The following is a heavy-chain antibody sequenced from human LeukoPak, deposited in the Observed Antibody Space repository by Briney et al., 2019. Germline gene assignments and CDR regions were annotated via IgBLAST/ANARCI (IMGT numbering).Heavy chain of an antibody. J-gene: IGHJ4*02. CDR1: GFTFSSYA. D-gene: IGHD2-21*01. V-gene: IGHV3-23*01. CDR3: FLNLHY. CDR2: ICMRGGST. Sequence: GGSLRLSCAASGFTFSSYAMSWVRQAPGKGLECVSGICMRGGSTYYEDSVKGRFTITRDNSKNTLYLQMNSLRAEDTAVYYVFLNLHYWGQGILVTVSS.